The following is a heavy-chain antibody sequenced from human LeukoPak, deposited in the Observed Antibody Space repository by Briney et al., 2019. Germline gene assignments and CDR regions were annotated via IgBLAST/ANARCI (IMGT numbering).Heavy chain of an antibody. J-gene: IGHJ4*02. CDR1: GFNFNFYA. Sequence: PGGSLRLSCAASGFNFNFYAMTWVRQAPGKGLEWVSGIGGSGIRTYYADSVRGRFTISRDNSKNTLTLQLSSLRVEDTALYYCAKDRFGHTDQRPLAVDSWGQGTPVIVSS. CDR3: AKDRFGHTDQRPLAVDS. V-gene: IGHV3-23*01. CDR2: IGGSGIRT. D-gene: IGHD3-10*01.